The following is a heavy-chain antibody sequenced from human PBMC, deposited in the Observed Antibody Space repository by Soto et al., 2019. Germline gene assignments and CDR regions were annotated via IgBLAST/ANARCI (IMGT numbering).Heavy chain of an antibody. V-gene: IGHV4-34*01. Sequence: WETLSLTCAVYGESFSGHYWSWIRQPPGKGLEWIGEINHGGTTHLNPSLKSRVSISVDTSKNQVSLKLTSVTATDTAIYYCARGGIPDFFDYWGQGTLVTVSS. J-gene: IGHJ4*02. CDR3: ARGGIPDFFDY. CDR1: GESFSGHY. CDR2: INHGGTT.